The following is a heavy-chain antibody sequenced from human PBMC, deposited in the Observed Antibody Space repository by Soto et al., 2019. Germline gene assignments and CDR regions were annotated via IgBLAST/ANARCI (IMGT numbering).Heavy chain of an antibody. CDR2: AYYVGTI. CDR1: GGSISTSGSY. D-gene: IGHD3-10*01. V-gene: IGHV4-39*01. Sequence: QLHLQESGQGRVKPAETLSLTCSVSGGSISTSGSYLGWVRQAPEKGLEWIGSAYYVGTINYNPSLKRRVAISVDTSKNQFPLKLPSVTAADTAVYYCARLPLVRGVPAWGQGTLVTVSS. J-gene: IGHJ5*02. CDR3: ARLPLVRGVPA.